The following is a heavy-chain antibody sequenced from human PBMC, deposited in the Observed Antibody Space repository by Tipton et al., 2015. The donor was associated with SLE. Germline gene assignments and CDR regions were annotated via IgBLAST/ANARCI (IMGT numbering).Heavy chain of an antibody. CDR2: INHSGST. D-gene: IGHD5-24*01. Sequence: TLSLTCAVYGGSFSGYYWSWIRQPPGKGLEWIGEINHSGSTNYNPSLKSRVTISIDTSKKQFSLKLSSVTAADTAVYYCARRAGGWLRGYFDYWAQGTLVTVSS. CDR1: GGSFSGYY. V-gene: IGHV4-34*01. CDR3: ARRAGGWLRGYFDY. J-gene: IGHJ4*02.